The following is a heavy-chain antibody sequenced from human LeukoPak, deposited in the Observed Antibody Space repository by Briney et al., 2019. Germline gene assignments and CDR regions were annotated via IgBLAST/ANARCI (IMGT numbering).Heavy chain of an antibody. CDR1: GFTFSNAW. J-gene: IGHJ6*02. CDR2: IKSKTDGGTT. D-gene: IGHD3-3*01. Sequence: GGSLRLSCAASGFTFSNAWMNWVRQAPGKGLEWVGRIKSKTDGGTTDYAAPVKGRFTISRDNSKNTLYLQMNSLRAEDTAVYYCARDGGRFSNYYYYGMDVWGQGTTVTVSS. CDR3: ARDGGRFSNYYYYGMDV. V-gene: IGHV3-15*07.